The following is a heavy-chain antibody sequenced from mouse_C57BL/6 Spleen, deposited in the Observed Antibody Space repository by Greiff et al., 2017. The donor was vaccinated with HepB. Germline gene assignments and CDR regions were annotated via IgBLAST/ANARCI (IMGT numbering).Heavy chain of an antibody. CDR2: ISSGGSYT. J-gene: IGHJ4*01. V-gene: IGHV5-6*01. CDR3: ARENPSMDY. Sequence: EVKLVESGGDLVKPGGSLKLSCAASGFTFSSYGMSWVRQTPDKRLEWVATISSGGSYTYYPDSVKGRFTISRDNAKNTLYLQMSSLKSEDTAMYNCARENPSMDYWGQVTSVTVSS. CDR1: GFTFSSYG.